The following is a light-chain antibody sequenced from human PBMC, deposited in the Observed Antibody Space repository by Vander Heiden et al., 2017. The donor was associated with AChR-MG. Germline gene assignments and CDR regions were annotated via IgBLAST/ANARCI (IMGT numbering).Light chain of an antibody. CDR2: DVQ. Sequence: HSALTQPRSVSGSPGQSVTISCTGSSSDVGSYDYVSWYQQQPGKAPQLIISDVQRRASGVPGRFSGSKSGNTATLTISGLQAEDEADYFCCAYAGSHTFVLFGGGTKVTVL. J-gene: IGLJ2*01. CDR3: CAYAGSHTFVL. V-gene: IGLV2-11*01. CDR1: SSDVGSYDY.